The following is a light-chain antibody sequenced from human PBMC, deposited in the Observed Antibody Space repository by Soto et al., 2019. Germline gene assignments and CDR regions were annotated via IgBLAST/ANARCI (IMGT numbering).Light chain of an antibody. Sequence: EIVLTQSPATVSLPPGERATLSCRASQSVSSYLAWYQQKAGQAPRLLIYDASNRATGIPARFSGSGSGTDFTLTISSLEPEDFAVYYCQQRGSWPVTFGGGTKVEIK. CDR3: QQRGSWPVT. V-gene: IGKV3-11*01. CDR1: QSVSSY. J-gene: IGKJ4*01. CDR2: DAS.